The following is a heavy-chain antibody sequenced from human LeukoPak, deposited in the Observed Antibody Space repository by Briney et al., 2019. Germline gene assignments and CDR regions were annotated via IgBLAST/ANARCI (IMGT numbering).Heavy chain of an antibody. D-gene: IGHD3-22*01. CDR3: ARSSEGRYYYDSSGFSSYYYYMDV. V-gene: IGHV4-59*01. Sequence: LETLSLTCTVSGGSISSYYWNWIRQPPGKGLEWIGYIYYSGSTYYNPSLRSRVTISVDTSKNQFSLKLSSVTAADTAVYYCARSSEGRYYYDSSGFSSYYYYMDVWGKGTTVTISS. J-gene: IGHJ6*03. CDR2: IYYSGST. CDR1: GGSISSYY.